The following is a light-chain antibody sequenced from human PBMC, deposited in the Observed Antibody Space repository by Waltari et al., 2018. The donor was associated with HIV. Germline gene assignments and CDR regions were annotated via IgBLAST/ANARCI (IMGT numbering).Light chain of an antibody. V-gene: IGLV2-14*01. J-gene: IGLJ3*02. CDR1: SSDVGGSKY. Sequence: QSALTHPASVSGSPGQSINISCNGISSDVGGSKYVSWYQHHPNKAPRLMIYEVNTRPAGVSNRFSGSKSGNTASLTISWLQTEDEADYYCTSYTTSVTRVFGGGTKLTVL. CDR2: EVN. CDR3: TSYTTSVTRV.